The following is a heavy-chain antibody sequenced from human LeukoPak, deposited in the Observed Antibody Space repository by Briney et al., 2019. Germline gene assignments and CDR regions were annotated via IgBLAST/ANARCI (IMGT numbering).Heavy chain of an antibody. CDR2: ISGSGTRT. Sequence: PGGSLRLSCAASGVTFSSYAMSWVRQAPGKGLEWVSAISGSGTRTYNADSVKGRFTISRDNSKNTLYLQMNSLRGEDTAVYYCAKDPGPGDYGDYYFYYWGQGTLVTVSS. V-gene: IGHV3-23*01. CDR1: GVTFSSYA. CDR3: AKDPGPGDYGDYYFYY. J-gene: IGHJ4*02. D-gene: IGHD4-17*01.